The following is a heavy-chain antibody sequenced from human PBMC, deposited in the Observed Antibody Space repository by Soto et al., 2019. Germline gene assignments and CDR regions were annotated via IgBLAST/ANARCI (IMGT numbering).Heavy chain of an antibody. CDR2: IIPIFGTA. V-gene: IGHV1-69*01. Sequence: VQLLESGGGLVQPGRSLRLSCTASGGTFSSYAISWVRQAPGQGLEWMGGIIPIFGTANYAQKFQGRVTITADESTSTAYMELSSLRSEDTAVYYCARHSSPYYYYYGMDVWGQGTTVTVSS. D-gene: IGHD5-18*01. J-gene: IGHJ6*02. CDR1: GGTFSSYA. CDR3: ARHSSPYYYYYGMDV.